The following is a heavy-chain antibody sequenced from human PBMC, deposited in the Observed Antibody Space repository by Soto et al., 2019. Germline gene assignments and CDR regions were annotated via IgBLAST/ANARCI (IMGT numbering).Heavy chain of an antibody. J-gene: IGHJ4*02. D-gene: IGHD6-6*01. CDR3: AKSEVEEYSSSNDY. CDR1: GFTFSSYG. V-gene: IGHV3-30*18. Sequence: PGGSLRLSCAASGFTFSSYGMHWVRQAPGKGLEWVAVISYDGSSKYYADSVKGRFTISRDNSKNTLYLQMNSLRAEDTAVYYCAKSEVEEYSSSNDYWGQGTLVTVSS. CDR2: ISYDGSSK.